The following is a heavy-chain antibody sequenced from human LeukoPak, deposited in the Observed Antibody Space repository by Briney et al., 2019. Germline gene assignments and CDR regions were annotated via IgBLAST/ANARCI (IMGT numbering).Heavy chain of an antibody. V-gene: IGHV3-48*04. D-gene: IGHD2-2*01. J-gene: IGHJ4*02. Sequence: GGSLRLSCAASGFTFSSYSMNWVRQAPGKGLEWVSYISSSSSTIYYADSVKGRFTISRDNAKNSLYLQMNSLRAEDTAVYYCARGGSVVPAAPSDYWGQGTLVTVSS. CDR3: ARGGSVVPAAPSDY. CDR1: GFTFSSYS. CDR2: ISSSSSTI.